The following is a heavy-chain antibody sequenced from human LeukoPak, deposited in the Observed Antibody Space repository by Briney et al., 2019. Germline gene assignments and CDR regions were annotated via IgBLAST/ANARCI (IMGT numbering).Heavy chain of an antibody. CDR2: IYTSGST. CDR3: ARVREQWLARGWFDP. CDR1: GGSLSSYY. J-gene: IGHJ5*02. V-gene: IGHV4-4*09. Sequence: SEILSLTCTVSGGSLSSYYWSWIRQSPGKGLEWIGYIYTSGSTNYNPSLKSRVTISVDTSKNQFSLKLSSETAADTAVYYCARVREQWLARGWFDPWGQGTLVTVSS. D-gene: IGHD6-19*01.